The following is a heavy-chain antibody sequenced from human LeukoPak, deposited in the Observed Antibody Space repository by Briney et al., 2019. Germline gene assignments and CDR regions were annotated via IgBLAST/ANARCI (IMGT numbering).Heavy chain of an antibody. CDR1: GYTFTSYD. Sequence: ASVKVSCKASGYTFTSYDINWVRQATGQGLEWMGWMNPNSGNTGYAQKFQGRVTMTRNTSISTAYMELSSLRSEDTAVYYCARAAVRGALFYMDVWGKGTTVTISS. V-gene: IGHV1-8*01. D-gene: IGHD3-10*01. CDR2: MNPNSGNT. J-gene: IGHJ6*03. CDR3: ARAAVRGALFYMDV.